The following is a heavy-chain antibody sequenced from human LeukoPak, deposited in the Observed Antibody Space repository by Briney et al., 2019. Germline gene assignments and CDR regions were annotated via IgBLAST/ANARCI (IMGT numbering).Heavy chain of an antibody. Sequence: GRSLRLSCAASGFTFSSYGVHWVRQAPGKGLEWVAVIWYDGSNKYYADSVKGRFTISRDNSKNTLYLQMNSLRAEDTVVYYCARDTIGMDVWGKGTTVTVSS. V-gene: IGHV3-33*01. CDR2: IWYDGSNK. D-gene: IGHD5-24*01. J-gene: IGHJ6*04. CDR1: GFTFSSYG. CDR3: ARDTIGMDV.